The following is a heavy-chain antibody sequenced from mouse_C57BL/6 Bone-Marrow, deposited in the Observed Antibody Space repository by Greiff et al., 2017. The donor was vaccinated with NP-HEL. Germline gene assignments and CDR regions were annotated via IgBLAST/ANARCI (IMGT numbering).Heavy chain of an antibody. V-gene: IGHV1-64*01. D-gene: IGHD1-1*01. CDR3: ASPTTVVARGY. CDR1: GYTFTSYW. CDR2: IHPNSGST. Sequence: QVQLQQSGAELVKPGASVKLSCKASGYTFTSYWMHWVKQRPGQGLEWIGMIHPNSGSTNYNEKFKSKATLTVDKSSSTAYMQLSSLTSEDSAVYYCASPTTVVARGYWGQGTTLTVSS. J-gene: IGHJ2*01.